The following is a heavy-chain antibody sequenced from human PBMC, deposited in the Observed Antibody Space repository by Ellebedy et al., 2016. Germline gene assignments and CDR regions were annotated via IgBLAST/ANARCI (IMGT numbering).Heavy chain of an antibody. D-gene: IGHD2-21*01. V-gene: IGHV4-34*01. Sequence: SETLSLTCAVYGASFSGYYWSWIRQTPGEGLEWIGEINHSGSTSYNPSLKSRLTISVDTSKNQFSLKMSSVTAADTAIFYCARGLFDHRMAFDIWGQGTMVTVSS. CDR1: GASFSGYY. J-gene: IGHJ3*02. CDR2: INHSGST. CDR3: ARGLFDHRMAFDI.